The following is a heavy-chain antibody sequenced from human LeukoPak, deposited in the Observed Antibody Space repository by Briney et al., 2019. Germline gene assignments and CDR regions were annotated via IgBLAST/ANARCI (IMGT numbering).Heavy chain of an antibody. V-gene: IGHV3-9*01. J-gene: IGHJ4*02. Sequence: GGSLRLSCAASGFTFDDYAMHWVRQGPGKGQEWVSGISWNSGRIGCADSVKGRFTISRDSAKNSLYLQMDSLRAEDTALYYCAKAAGYGSSWPFDYWGQGTLVTVSS. D-gene: IGHD6-13*01. CDR2: ISWNSGRI. CDR3: AKAAGYGSSWPFDY. CDR1: GFTFDDYA.